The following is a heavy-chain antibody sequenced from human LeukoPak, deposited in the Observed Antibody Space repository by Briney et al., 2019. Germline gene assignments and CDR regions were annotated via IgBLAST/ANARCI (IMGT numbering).Heavy chain of an antibody. V-gene: IGHV3-21*01. J-gene: IGHJ4*02. CDR3: ATHEVTVITRSTFDY. CDR1: GFSFSSFS. Sequence: GGSLRLSCAASGFSFSSFSMNWVRQAPGKGLEWVSYLSGGRSFTYYVDSVKGRFTISRDNAKNSLYLQMNSLRAEDTAVYYCATHEVTVITRSTFDYWGQGTLVTVSS. D-gene: IGHD4-23*01. CDR2: LSGGRSFT.